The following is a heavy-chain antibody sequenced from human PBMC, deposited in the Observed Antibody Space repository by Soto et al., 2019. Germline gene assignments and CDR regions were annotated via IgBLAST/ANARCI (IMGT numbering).Heavy chain of an antibody. J-gene: IGHJ6*02. Sequence: PGGSLRLSCAASGFTFSSYAMHWVRQAPGKGLEWVAVISYDGSNKYYADSVKGRSTISRDNSKNTLYLQMNSLRAEDTAVYYCARESHGMDVWGQGTKVTVSS. V-gene: IGHV3-30-3*01. CDR2: ISYDGSNK. CDR1: GFTFSSYA. CDR3: ARESHGMDV.